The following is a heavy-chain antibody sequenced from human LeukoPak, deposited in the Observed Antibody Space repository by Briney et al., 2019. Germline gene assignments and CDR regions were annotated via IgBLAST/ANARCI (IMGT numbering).Heavy chain of an antibody. CDR2: ISHDAVNK. Sequence: GGSLRLSCAASGFVFYRYAMHWVRQAPGKGLEWLAVISHDAVNKYYLESEKGRFTISRDNSMDTLYLQINSLRPEDTAVYYCARGSYCSGGTCYDYSYYSMDVWGQGTTVTVSS. J-gene: IGHJ6*02. CDR1: GFVFYRYA. V-gene: IGHV3-30-3*01. CDR3: ARGSYCSGGTCYDYSYYSMDV. D-gene: IGHD2-15*01.